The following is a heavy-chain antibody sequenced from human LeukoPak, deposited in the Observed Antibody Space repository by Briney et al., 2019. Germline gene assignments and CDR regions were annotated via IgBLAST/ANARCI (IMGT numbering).Heavy chain of an antibody. CDR1: GYTLTELS. CDR2: FDPEDGET. CDR3: ATTTQDCSSTSCHPEFDY. D-gene: IGHD2-2*01. Sequence: ASVKVSCKVSGYTLTELSMHWVRQAPGKGLEWMGGFDPEDGETIYAHKFQGRVTITGHTPTNTPYMELSSLRSEDTAVYCCATTTQDCSSTSCHPEFDYWGQGTLVTVSS. J-gene: IGHJ4*02. V-gene: IGHV1-24*01.